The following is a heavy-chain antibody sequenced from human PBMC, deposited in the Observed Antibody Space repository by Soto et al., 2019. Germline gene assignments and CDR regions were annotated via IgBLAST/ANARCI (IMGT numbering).Heavy chain of an antibody. Sequence: QVQLVQSGAEVKKPGSSVKVSCKASGGTFSSYAISWVRQAPGQGLEWMGGIIPIFGTANYAQKFQGRVTITADESTSTDYMELSSLRSEDTAVYYCAREVLGGYCSGGSCSPFDYWGQGTLVTVSS. CDR2: IIPIFGTA. J-gene: IGHJ4*02. CDR3: AREVLGGYCSGGSCSPFDY. CDR1: GGTFSSYA. D-gene: IGHD2-15*01. V-gene: IGHV1-69*01.